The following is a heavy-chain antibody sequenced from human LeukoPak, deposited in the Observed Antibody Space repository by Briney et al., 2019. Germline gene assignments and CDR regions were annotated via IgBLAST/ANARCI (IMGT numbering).Heavy chain of an antibody. V-gene: IGHV4-59*01. J-gene: IGHJ4*02. CDR3: ARSNSYDSSGYYLRPDYFDY. CDR1: GGSISSYY. Sequence: PSETLSLTCTVSGGSISSYYWSWIRQPPGKGLEWIGYIYYSGSTNYNPSLKSRVTISVDTSKHQFSLKLSSVTAAETAVYYCARSNSYDSSGYYLRPDYFDYWGQGTLVTLSS. CDR2: IYYSGST. D-gene: IGHD3-22*01.